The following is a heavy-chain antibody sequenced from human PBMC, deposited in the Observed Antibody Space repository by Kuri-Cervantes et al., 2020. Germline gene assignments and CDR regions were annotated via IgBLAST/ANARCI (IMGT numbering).Heavy chain of an antibody. D-gene: IGHD3-22*01. Sequence: GSLRLSCTVSGGSISSYYWSWIRQPPGKGLEWIGYIYYSGSTNYNPSLKSRVTISVDTSKNQFSLKLSSVTAADTVVYHCARDQGSDYYDSSGDAAFDIWGQGTMVTVSS. CDR3: ARDQGSDYYDSSGDAAFDI. CDR1: GGSISSYY. J-gene: IGHJ3*02. V-gene: IGHV4-59*01. CDR2: IYYSGST.